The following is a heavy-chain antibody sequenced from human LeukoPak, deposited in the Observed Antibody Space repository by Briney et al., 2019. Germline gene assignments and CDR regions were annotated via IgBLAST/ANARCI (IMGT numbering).Heavy chain of an antibody. CDR1: GTSIRSSSMY. D-gene: IGHD3-22*01. CDR3: ARHVAYYYDSSGYPDF. Sequence: SETLSLTCTVSGTSIRSSSMYWGWIRQPPGKGLEWLGSVYYTGSTFHNPSLKRRVTIPVDTSKNQFSLRLTSVTAADTAIYYCARHVAYYYDSSGYPDFWGQGTLVTVSS. CDR2: VYYTGST. V-gene: IGHV4-39*01. J-gene: IGHJ4*02.